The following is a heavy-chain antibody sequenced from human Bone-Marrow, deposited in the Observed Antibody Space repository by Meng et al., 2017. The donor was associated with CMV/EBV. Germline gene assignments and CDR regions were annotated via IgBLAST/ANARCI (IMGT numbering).Heavy chain of an antibody. CDR3: ARDRYYYDSSGYYYDEYYFDY. D-gene: IGHD3-22*01. J-gene: IGHJ4*02. CDR2: IYYSGST. Sequence: GSLRLFCTVSGGSISSSSYYWGWIRQPPGKGLEWIGSIYYSGSTYYNPSLKSRVTISVDTSKNQFSLKLSSVTAADTAVYYCARDRYYYDSSGYYYDEYYFDYWGQGTLVTVSS. V-gene: IGHV4-39*07. CDR1: GGSISSSSYY.